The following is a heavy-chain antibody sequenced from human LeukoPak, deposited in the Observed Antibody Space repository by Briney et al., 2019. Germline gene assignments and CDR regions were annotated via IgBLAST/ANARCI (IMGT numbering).Heavy chain of an antibody. Sequence: ASVKVSCKASGYTFTGYYMHWVRQAPGQGLEWMGWINPNSGGTKYAQKFQGRVTVTRDTSISTAYMELSRLRSDDTAVYYCARPLTINGYFDYWGQGTLVTVSS. CDR1: GYTFTGYY. V-gene: IGHV1-2*02. CDR3: ARPLTINGYFDY. J-gene: IGHJ4*02. CDR2: INPNSGGT. D-gene: IGHD2-8*01.